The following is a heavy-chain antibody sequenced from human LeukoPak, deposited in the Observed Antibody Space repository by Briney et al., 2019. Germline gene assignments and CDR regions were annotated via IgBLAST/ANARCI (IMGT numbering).Heavy chain of an antibody. V-gene: IGHV1-69*06. Sequence: SVKCSSKASGGTFSSYVISWVRHAPGQGLGWMGGIIPIFGTANYAQQFQGRVTITADKSTSTAYMELSSLRSEDTAVYYCARILGPDWFDPRGQGTLVSVSS. J-gene: IGHJ5*02. CDR3: ARILGPDWFDP. CDR2: IIPIFGTA. D-gene: IGHD7-27*01. CDR1: GGTFSSYV.